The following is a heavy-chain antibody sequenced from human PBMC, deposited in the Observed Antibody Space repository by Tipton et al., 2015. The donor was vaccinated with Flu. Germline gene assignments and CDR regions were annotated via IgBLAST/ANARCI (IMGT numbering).Heavy chain of an antibody. CDR1: GFTFSSYA. CDR2: LSDSGGFT. Sequence: SLRLSCAASGFTFSSYAMTWVRQAPGKGLEWVSILSDSGGFTLYADSVKGRFTISRDNSKNTLYLQMNSLRADDTAMYYCVKTGSTWPRYFQHWGQGTLVTVSS. CDR3: VKTGSTWPRYFQH. V-gene: IGHV3-23*01. D-gene: IGHD6-13*01. J-gene: IGHJ1*01.